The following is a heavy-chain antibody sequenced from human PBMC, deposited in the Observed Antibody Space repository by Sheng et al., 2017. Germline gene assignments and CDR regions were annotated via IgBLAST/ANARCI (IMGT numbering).Heavy chain of an antibody. V-gene: IGHV3-15*01. J-gene: IGHJ4*02. CDR2: IKSKTDGGTT. CDR1: GFTFSNAW. D-gene: IGHD3-10*01. Sequence: EVQLVESGGGLVKPGGSLRLSCAASGFTFSNAWMSWVRQAPGKGLEWVGRIKSKTDGGTTDYAAPVKGRFTISRDDSKNTLYLQMNSLKTEDTAVYYCTFRAITMVRGSDYWGQGTLVTVSS. CDR3: TFRAITMVRGSDY.